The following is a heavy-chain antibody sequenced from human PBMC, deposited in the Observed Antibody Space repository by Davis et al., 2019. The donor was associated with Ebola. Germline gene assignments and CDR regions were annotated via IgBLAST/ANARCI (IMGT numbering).Heavy chain of an antibody. CDR1: GFTFSYHR. D-gene: IGHD2-15*01. Sequence: PGGSLRLSCVASGFTFSYHRMNWVRQVPGKGLEWLSYIASSGVDYADSVQGRFTISRDNTKNSLYLQMNNLRDEDTAGYYCARGGGCSGGSCWYADYWGQGTLVTVSS. CDR3: ARGGGCSGGSCWYADY. CDR2: IASSGV. V-gene: IGHV3-48*02. J-gene: IGHJ4*02.